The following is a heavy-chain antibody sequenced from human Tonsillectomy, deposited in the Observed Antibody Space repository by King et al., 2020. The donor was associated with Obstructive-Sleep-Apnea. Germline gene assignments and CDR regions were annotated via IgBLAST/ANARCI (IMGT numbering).Heavy chain of an antibody. Sequence: QLQESGPGLVKPSETLSLTCTVSGGSISSSSYYWGWIRQPPGKGLEWIGSIYYSGSTYYNPSLKSRVTISVDTSKNQFSLKLSSVTAADTAVYYFAGDQGRLGPGWFDPWGQGTLVTVSS. D-gene: IGHD3-10*01. CDR1: GGSISSSSYY. CDR3: AGDQGRLGPGWFDP. J-gene: IGHJ5*02. V-gene: IGHV4-39*07. CDR2: IYYSGST.